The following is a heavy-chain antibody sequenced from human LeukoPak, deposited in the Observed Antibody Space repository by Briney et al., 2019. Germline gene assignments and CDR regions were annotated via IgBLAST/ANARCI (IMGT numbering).Heavy chain of an antibody. CDR3: ARSGSGWQSGHDAFDI. V-gene: IGHV3-21*01. J-gene: IGHJ3*02. CDR2: ISSSSSYI. CDR1: GFIFSSYS. D-gene: IGHD6-19*01. Sequence: GGSLRLSCAASGFIFSSYSMNWARQAPGKGLEWVSSISSSSSYIYYADSVKGRVTISRDNAKNSLYLQMNSLRAEDTAVYYCARSGSGWQSGHDAFDIWGQGTMVTVSS.